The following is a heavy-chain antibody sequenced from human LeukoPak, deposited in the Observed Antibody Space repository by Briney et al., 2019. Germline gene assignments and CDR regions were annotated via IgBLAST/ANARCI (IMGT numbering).Heavy chain of an antibody. J-gene: IGHJ3*02. V-gene: IGHV4-59*01. Sequence: PSETLSLTCTVSGGSISTYYWTWIRQPPGKGLEWIGYVYYSGSTNYNPSLKSRVTISVDTSKNQFSLKLSSVTAADTAEYNCARVGEWLQSGRYNDAFDIWGQGTMVTVSS. D-gene: IGHD5-24*01. CDR1: GGSISTYY. CDR3: ARVGEWLQSGRYNDAFDI. CDR2: VYYSGST.